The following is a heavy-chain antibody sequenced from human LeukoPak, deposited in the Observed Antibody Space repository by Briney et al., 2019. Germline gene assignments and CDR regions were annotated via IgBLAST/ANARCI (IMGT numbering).Heavy chain of an antibody. J-gene: IGHJ4*02. CDR2: IYTSGST. D-gene: IGHD6-13*01. V-gene: IGHV4-4*07. CDR1: GGSISSYY. CDR3: ARGQQLSLALDYFDY. Sequence: SETLSLTCIVSGGSISSYYWSWIRQPAGKGLEWIGRIYTSGSTNYNPSLKSRVTMSVDASKNQFSLKLSSVTAADTAVYYCARGQQLSLALDYFDYWGQGTLVTVSS.